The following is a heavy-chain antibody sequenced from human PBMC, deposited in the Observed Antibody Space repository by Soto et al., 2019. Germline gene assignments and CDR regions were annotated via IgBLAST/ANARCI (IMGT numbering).Heavy chain of an antibody. D-gene: IGHD3-16*01. CDR1: GFTFSIYW. V-gene: IGHV3-7*01. CDR3: VCGGNFFVY. CDR2: PDQDGSER. Sequence: EVQLVESGGGLVQPGGSLRLSCAASGFTFSIYWMTWVRRPPGKGLEWVANPDQDGSERYYVDSVRDRFTISRDNAKNSLYLQMNSLRAEDTAVYYCVCGGNFFVYWGQGTLVTVSP. J-gene: IGHJ4*02.